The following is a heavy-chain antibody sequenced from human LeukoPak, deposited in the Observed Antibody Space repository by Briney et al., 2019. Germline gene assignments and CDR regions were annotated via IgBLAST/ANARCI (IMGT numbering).Heavy chain of an antibody. CDR3: ASNPRIAAAGKDPFDP. D-gene: IGHD6-13*01. V-gene: IGHV3-30-3*01. J-gene: IGHJ5*02. CDR2: ISYDGSNK. CDR1: GFTFSSYA. Sequence: GGSLRLSCAASGFTFSSYAMHWFRQAPGKGLEWVAVISYDGSNKYYADSVKGRFTISRDNSKNTLYLQMNSLRAEDTAVYYCASNPRIAAAGKDPFDPWGQGTLVTVSS.